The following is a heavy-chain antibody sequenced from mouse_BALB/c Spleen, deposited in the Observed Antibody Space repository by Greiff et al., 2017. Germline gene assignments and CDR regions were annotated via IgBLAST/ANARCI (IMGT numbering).Heavy chain of an antibody. CDR2: ISSGGST. V-gene: IGHV5-6-5*01. D-gene: IGHD2-4*01. CDR1: GFTFSSYA. Sequence: EVQVVESGGGLVKPGGSLKLSCAASGFTFSSYAMSWVRQTPEKRLEWVASISSGGSTYYPDSVKGRFTISRDNARNILYLQMSSLRSEDTAMYYCARGDYYDYNYAMDYWGQGTSVTVSS. J-gene: IGHJ4*01. CDR3: ARGDYYDYNYAMDY.